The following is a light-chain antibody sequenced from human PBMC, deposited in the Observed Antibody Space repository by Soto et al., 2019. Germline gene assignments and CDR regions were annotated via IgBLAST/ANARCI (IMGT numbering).Light chain of an antibody. CDR2: AVS. J-gene: IGKJ2*01. V-gene: IGKV1-16*01. Sequence: DIQMTQFPSSLSASVGDRVTITCRASQDINGYLAWFQQKPGKAPKSLIYAVSSFHSGVPPRFTGSGSGTDFTLTINSLQPEDFATYYCHQYHSSPYTFGQGTKLEI. CDR1: QDINGY. CDR3: HQYHSSPYT.